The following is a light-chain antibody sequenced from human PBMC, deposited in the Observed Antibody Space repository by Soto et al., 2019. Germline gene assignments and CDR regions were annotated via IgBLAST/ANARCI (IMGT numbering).Light chain of an antibody. V-gene: IGKV3D-15*01. J-gene: IGKJ1*01. CDR3: QQYDNWPGT. CDR2: SES. Sequence: EIVMPPSQATLSVSPAASASLSCMARPSLSINLAWYQQKPGQAPRILISSESTRATGIPDRFSGRGSGKEFTITISSLQSEDFGVYYCQQYDNWPGTCGQGTKVDIK. CDR1: PSLSIN.